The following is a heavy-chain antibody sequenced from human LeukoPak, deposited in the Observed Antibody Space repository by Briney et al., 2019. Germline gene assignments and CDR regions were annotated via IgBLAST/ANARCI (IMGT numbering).Heavy chain of an antibody. J-gene: IGHJ4*01. Sequence: ASVRVSCKASGYTFTRYGITWVRQAPGQGLEWMGWISTYNGDTKYAQKFQGRVTMTTDTSTSTAYMELRSLRSDDTAVYYCARDPRELGELSNWGQGTLVTVSS. D-gene: IGHD3-16*02. CDR2: ISTYNGDT. CDR1: GYTFTRYG. V-gene: IGHV1-18*01. CDR3: ARDPRELGELSN.